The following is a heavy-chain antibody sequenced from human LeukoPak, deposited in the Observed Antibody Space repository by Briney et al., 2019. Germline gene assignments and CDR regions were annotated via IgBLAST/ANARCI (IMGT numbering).Heavy chain of an antibody. J-gene: IGHJ3*01. V-gene: IGHV4-38-2*02. CDR3: ARDGPYDSRAFHF. CDR1: GYSISSGYL. D-gene: IGHD3-22*01. Sequence: AETLSLTCTVSGYSISSGYLWGWIRQTPGKGLDWIGSIYNSGSTYYNPSLKSRVTLSVDTSKNQFSLQLNSVTAADTAVYFCARDGPYDSRAFHFWGQGTMVTVSS. CDR2: IYNSGST.